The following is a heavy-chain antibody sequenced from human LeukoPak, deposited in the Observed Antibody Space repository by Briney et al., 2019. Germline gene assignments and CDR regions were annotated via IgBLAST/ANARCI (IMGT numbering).Heavy chain of an antibody. CDR1: GFTFSSYA. Sequence: PGGSLRLSCAASGFTFSSYAMHWVRQAPGKGLEWVAVISYDGSNKYSADSVKGRFTISRDNSKNTLYLQMNSLRAEDTAVYYCARAVAGFDYWGQGTLVTVSS. J-gene: IGHJ4*02. V-gene: IGHV3-30-3*01. D-gene: IGHD6-19*01. CDR3: ARAVAGFDY. CDR2: ISYDGSNK.